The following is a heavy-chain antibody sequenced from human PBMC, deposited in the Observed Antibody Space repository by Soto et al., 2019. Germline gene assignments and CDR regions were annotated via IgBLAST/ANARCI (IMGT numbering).Heavy chain of an antibody. Sequence: PGESLKISCRGSGYSSSNYWGGWVRQMPGKGLEWMGIIHPGDSDTRYSPSFQGQVTISADRSINTAYLQWSSLKPSDSAMYYCARHNRYSSTWFEGWFDPWGQGTLVTVSS. CDR1: GYSSSNYW. CDR2: IHPGDSDT. J-gene: IGHJ5*02. V-gene: IGHV5-51*01. D-gene: IGHD6-13*01. CDR3: ARHNRYSSTWFEGWFDP.